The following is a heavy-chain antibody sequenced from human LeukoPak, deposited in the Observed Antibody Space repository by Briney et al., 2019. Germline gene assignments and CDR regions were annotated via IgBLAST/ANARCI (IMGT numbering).Heavy chain of an antibody. CDR3: ATARYYYDSSGPYAFDI. CDR2: FDPEDGET. J-gene: IGHJ3*02. D-gene: IGHD3-22*01. CDR1: GYTLTELS. Sequence: ASVKVSCKVSGYTLTELSMHWVRQAPGKGLEWMGGFDPEDGETIYAQKFQGRVTMTEDTSTDTAYMELSSLRSEDTAVYYCATARYYYDSSGPYAFDIWGQGTTVTVSS. V-gene: IGHV1-24*01.